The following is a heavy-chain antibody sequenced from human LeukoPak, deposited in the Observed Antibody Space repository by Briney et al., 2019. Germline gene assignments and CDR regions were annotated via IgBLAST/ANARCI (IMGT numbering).Heavy chain of an antibody. CDR1: GYSFTNYW. V-gene: IGHV5-51*01. Sequence: GESLKISCMGSGYSFTNYWIHWVRQMPGKGLEWMGIIYPGDSDTRYSPSFQGQVTVSADKSITTAYLQWSSLKASDTAMYYCARQGYYGSGTYYLDYWGQGTLVTVSS. CDR3: ARQGYYGSGTYYLDY. D-gene: IGHD3-10*01. CDR2: IYPGDSDT. J-gene: IGHJ4*02.